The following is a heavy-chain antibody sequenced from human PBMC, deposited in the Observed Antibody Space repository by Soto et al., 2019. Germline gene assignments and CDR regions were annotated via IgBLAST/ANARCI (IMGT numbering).Heavy chain of an antibody. CDR1: GYTFTSYA. J-gene: IGHJ6*02. CDR2: INAGNGNT. V-gene: IGHV1-3*01. D-gene: IGHD5-18*01. CDR3: ARGYSYGFYYYGMDV. Sequence: ASVKVSCKASGYTFTSYAMHWVRQAPGQRLEWMGWINAGNGNTKYSQKFQGRVTITRDTSASTAYMELSSLRSEDTAVYYCARGYSYGFYYYGMDVWGPGTTVTVSS.